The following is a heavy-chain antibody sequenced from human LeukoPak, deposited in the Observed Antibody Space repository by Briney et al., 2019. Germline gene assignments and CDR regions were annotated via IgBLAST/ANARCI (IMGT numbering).Heavy chain of an antibody. CDR2: INPKSGGT. CDR3: ARLLPRGYYFDY. D-gene: IGHD3-10*01. J-gene: IGHJ4*02. Sequence: GASVKVSCKASGYTFTGYYMHWVRQAPGQGLEWMGWINPKSGGTNYAQKLQGRVTMTTDTSTSTAYMELRSLRSDDTAVYYCARLLPRGYYFDYWGQGTLVTVSS. CDR1: GYTFTGYY. V-gene: IGHV1-2*02.